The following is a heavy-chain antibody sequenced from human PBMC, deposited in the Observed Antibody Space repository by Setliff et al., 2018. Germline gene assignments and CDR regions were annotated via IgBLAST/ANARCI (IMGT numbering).Heavy chain of an antibody. J-gene: IGHJ4*02. V-gene: IGHV3-33*06. D-gene: IGHD1-26*01. CDR2: IWYDGSNK. Sequence: PGGSLRLSCAASGFTFSSYWMHWVRQAPGKGLEWVAVIWYDGSNKYYADSVKGRFTISRDNSKNTLYLQMNSLRAEDTAVYYCAKVRIVGAYFDYWGQGTLVTVSS. CDR3: AKVRIVGAYFDY. CDR1: GFTFSSYW.